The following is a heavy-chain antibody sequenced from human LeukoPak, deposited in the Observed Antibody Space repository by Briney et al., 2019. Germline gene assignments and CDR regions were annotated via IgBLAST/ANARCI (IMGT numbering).Heavy chain of an antibody. CDR1: GFTFSTYS. CDR2: ISDDSNYI. V-gene: IGHV3-21*01. CDR3: ASRRGSNRPFDY. Sequence: GGSLRLSCAASGFTFSTYSGNWIRQAPGKWLEWVSSISDDSNYIFYADSVKGRFTISRDKAKNSLYLQMDSLTAEDSAVYYCASRRGSNRPFDYWGQGTLVTVSS. D-gene: IGHD1-26*01. J-gene: IGHJ4*02.